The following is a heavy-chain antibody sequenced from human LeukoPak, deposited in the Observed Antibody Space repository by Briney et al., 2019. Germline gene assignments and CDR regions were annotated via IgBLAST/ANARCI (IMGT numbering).Heavy chain of an antibody. CDR1: GGSITSTNW. CDR2: VSLSGLT. Sequence: SGTLSLTCGVSGGSITSTNWWSWVRQPPGQGLEWIGEVSLSGLTNYNPPLNRRVIMALDTSKNHLSLNLTSVAAADTAVYFCSGENGAFSPFGYWGQGTLVTVPS. J-gene: IGHJ4*02. V-gene: IGHV4-4*02. D-gene: IGHD2-8*01. CDR3: SGENGAFSPFGY.